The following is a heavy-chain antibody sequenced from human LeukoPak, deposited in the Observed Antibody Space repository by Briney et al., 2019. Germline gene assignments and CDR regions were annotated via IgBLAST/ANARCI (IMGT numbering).Heavy chain of an antibody. D-gene: IGHD3-22*01. Sequence: PSETLSLTCTVSGGSISSGGYYWSWIRQHPGKGLEWIGYIYYSGSTYYNPSLKSRVTISVDTSKNQFSLKLSSVTAPDTAVYYCARYDSSGYSRLTFDYWGQGTLVTVSS. CDR3: ARYDSSGYSRLTFDY. V-gene: IGHV4-31*03. CDR1: GGSISSGGYY. J-gene: IGHJ4*02. CDR2: IYYSGST.